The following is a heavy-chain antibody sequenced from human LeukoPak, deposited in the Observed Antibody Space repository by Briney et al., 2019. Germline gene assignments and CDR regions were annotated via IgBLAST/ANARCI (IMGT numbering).Heavy chain of an antibody. CDR1: GGSFSGYY. CDR3: ARGGYSGPNNWFDP. D-gene: IGHD5-12*01. V-gene: IGHV4-34*01. Sequence: SETLSLTCAVYGGSFSGYYWSWIRQPPGKGLEWIGYIYHSGSTYYNPSLKSRVTISVGRSKNQFSLKLSSVTAADTAVYYCARGGYSGPNNWFDPWGQGTLVTVSS. J-gene: IGHJ5*02. CDR2: IYHSGST.